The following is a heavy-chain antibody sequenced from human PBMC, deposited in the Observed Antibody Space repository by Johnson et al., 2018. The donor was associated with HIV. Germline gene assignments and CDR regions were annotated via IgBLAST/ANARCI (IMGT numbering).Heavy chain of an antibody. V-gene: IGHV3-30*04. CDR2: ISFDGSTK. D-gene: IGHD2-15*01. Sequence: QVQLVESGGGVVQPGRSLRLSCAASGFTFSSYAMHWVRQAPGKGLEWVAVISFDGSTKSYADSVKGRLTISRDNSNNTLYLQMNRLRVEATAVYLCARGRIGMKVMDLRGGGFDIWGQGTMVTVSS. J-gene: IGHJ3*02. CDR1: GFTFSSYA. CDR3: ARGRIGMKVMDLRGGGFDI.